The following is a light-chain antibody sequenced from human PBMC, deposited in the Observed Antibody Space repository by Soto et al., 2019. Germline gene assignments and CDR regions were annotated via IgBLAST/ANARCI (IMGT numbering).Light chain of an antibody. CDR1: QSVNGF. J-gene: IGKJ1*01. V-gene: IGKV3-15*01. Sequence: EIVMTQSPGTLSVFPGESVTLSCRASQSVNGFLDCFQHKPGQSPRLVLKRIFIRAIGVPARFSGSGSETEFTLTINGLQSEDSGVYYCLQHYAWPWTFGQGTKVEIK. CDR3: LQHYAWPWT. CDR2: RIF.